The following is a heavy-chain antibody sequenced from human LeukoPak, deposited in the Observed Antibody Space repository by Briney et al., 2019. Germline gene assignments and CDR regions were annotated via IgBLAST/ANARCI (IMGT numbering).Heavy chain of an antibody. CDR2: IYYSGST. CDR3: ARHGEDGYNEGYYYYYGMDV. D-gene: IGHD5-24*01. J-gene: IGHJ6*02. V-gene: IGHV4-59*08. CDR1: GGSISSYY. Sequence: PSETLSLTCTVSGGSISSYYWSWIWQPPGKGLEWIGYIYYSGSTNYNPSLKSRVTISVDTSKNQFSLKLSSVTAADTAVYYCARHGEDGYNEGYYYYYGMDVWGQGTTVTVSS.